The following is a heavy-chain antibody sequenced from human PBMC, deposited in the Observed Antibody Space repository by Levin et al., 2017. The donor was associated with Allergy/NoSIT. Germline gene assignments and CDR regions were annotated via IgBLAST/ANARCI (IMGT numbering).Heavy chain of an antibody. CDR2: INSDGSST. CDR3: ARDISLIRLRLGELPTLSY. Sequence: GGSLRLSCAASGFTFSSYWMHWVRQAPGKGLVWVSRINSDGSSTSYADSVKGRFTISRDNAKNTLYLQMNSLRAEDTAVYYCARDISLIRLRLGELPTLSYWGQGTLVTVSS. V-gene: IGHV3-74*01. J-gene: IGHJ4*02. D-gene: IGHD3-16*01. CDR1: GFTFSSYW.